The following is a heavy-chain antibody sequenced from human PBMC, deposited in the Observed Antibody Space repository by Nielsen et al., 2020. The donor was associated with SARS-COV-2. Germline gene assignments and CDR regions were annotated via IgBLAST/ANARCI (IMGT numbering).Heavy chain of an antibody. V-gene: IGHV4-39*07. CDR1: GGSFSNSAYY. CDR3: AKGSGYP. Sequence: SETLSLTCTVSGGSFSNSAYYWDWIRLAPGKGLEWIGKIYYDGRTTYYNPSLQSRVTISVDTSKNQFSLRLNSVTAADTAVYFCAKGSGYPWGQGTLVTVSS. CDR2: IYYDGRTT. J-gene: IGHJ5*02.